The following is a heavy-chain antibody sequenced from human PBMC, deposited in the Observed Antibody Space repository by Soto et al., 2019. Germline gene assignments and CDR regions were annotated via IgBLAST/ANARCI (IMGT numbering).Heavy chain of an antibody. CDR2: IYYSGRT. Sequence: SETLSLTCTVSGGSISSSSYYWGWIRQPPGKRLEWLGSIYYSGRTYYNPSLKSRVTISVDTSKNQFSLKLSSVTAADTAVYYCARHSCSSTSCYIYYYYGMDVWGQGTTVT. CDR1: GGSISSSSYY. CDR3: ARHSCSSTSCYIYYYYGMDV. V-gene: IGHV4-39*01. J-gene: IGHJ6*02. D-gene: IGHD2-2*01.